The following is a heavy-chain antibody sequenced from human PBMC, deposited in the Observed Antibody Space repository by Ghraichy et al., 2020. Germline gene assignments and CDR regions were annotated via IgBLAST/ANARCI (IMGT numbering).Heavy chain of an antibody. Sequence: QTLSLTCTVSGGSISSGSYYWSWIRQPAGKGLEWIGRIYTSGSTNYNPSLKSRVTISVDTSKNQFSLKLSSVTAADTAVYYCARVSNVGGVIPWGQGTMVTVSS. D-gene: IGHD2-21*01. CDR1: GGSISSGSYY. CDR3: ARVSNVGGVIP. V-gene: IGHV4-61*02. CDR2: IYTSGST. J-gene: IGHJ3*01.